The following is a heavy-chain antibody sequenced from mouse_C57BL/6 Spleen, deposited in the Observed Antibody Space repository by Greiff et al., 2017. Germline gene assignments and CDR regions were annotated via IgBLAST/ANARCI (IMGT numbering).Heavy chain of an antibody. D-gene: IGHD4-1*01. Sequence: VQLQQPGAELVKPGASVKLSCKASGYTFTSYWMQWVKQRPGQGLEWIGEIDPSDSYTNYNQKFKGKATLTVDTSSSTAYMQLSSLTSEVSAVYYCARAGGPDWRAYWGQGTLVTVSA. CDR3: ARAGGPDWRAY. J-gene: IGHJ3*01. CDR1: GYTFTSYW. CDR2: IDPSDSYT. V-gene: IGHV1-50*01.